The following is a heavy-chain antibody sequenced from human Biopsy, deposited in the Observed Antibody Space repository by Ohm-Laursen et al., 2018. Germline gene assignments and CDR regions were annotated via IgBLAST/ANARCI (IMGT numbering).Heavy chain of an antibody. CDR3: ARDRMTDVFGGPTRTDVFDS. CDR1: GYSFTSYY. Sequence: GASVKVSCKASGYSFTSYYMHWVRQAPGQGLEWMGMINPSGSTTSYPQIFQGRVTMTRDTSKSTVYMELSSLRSADAAVYYCARDRMTDVFGGPTRTDVFDSWGQGTPVTVSS. V-gene: IGHV1-46*01. J-gene: IGHJ4*02. CDR2: INPSGSTT. D-gene: IGHD3-10*01.